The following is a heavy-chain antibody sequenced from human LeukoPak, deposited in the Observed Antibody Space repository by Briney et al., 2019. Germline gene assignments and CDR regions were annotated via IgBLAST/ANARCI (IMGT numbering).Heavy chain of an antibody. CDR2: INPKSGGT. V-gene: IGHV1-2*02. CDR3: AALAVAGNFDY. D-gene: IGHD6-19*01. Sequence: ASVKVSCKASGYTFTGYYMHWVRQAPGQGLEWMGWINPKSGGTNYAKKFPGRVTMTRDTSISTAYMELSRLRSDDTAVYYCAALAVAGNFDYWGQGTLVTVSS. CDR1: GYTFTGYY. J-gene: IGHJ4*02.